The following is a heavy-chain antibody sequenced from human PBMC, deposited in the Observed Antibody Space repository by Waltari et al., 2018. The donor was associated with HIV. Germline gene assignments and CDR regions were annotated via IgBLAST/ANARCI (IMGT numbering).Heavy chain of an antibody. CDR2: IRRGSSER. Sequence: DVYLVESGGGVVKTGTSIRLPCEASGLDLRHYSMNWVRQRPMRGLDWVASIRRGSSERHYLDSVRGRFVISRDDSESSVYLQMESLREEDTATYFCVRDDPGYGPIDYWGQGTLVTV. D-gene: IGHD2-15*01. V-gene: IGHV3-21*04. J-gene: IGHJ4*02. CDR3: VRDDPGYGPIDY. CDR1: GLDLRHYS.